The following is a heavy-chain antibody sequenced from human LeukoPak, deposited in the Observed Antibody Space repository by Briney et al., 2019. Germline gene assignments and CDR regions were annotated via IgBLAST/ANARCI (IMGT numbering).Heavy chain of an antibody. CDR3: ARVRTVVTALVYYFDY. Sequence: APVKVSCRASGYTFTNYDISWVRQATGQGFEWLGWMNPNSDDTGYAQDFQGRVTITSDTYTSTAYMELSSLRSEDTAVYYCARVRTVVTALVYYFDYWGQGTLVTVS. CDR2: MNPNSDDT. D-gene: IGHD2-21*02. CDR1: GYTFTNYD. V-gene: IGHV1-8*03. J-gene: IGHJ4*02.